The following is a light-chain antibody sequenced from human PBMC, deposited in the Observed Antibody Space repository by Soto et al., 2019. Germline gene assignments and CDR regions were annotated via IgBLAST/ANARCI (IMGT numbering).Light chain of an antibody. J-gene: IGKJ2*01. CDR3: QPYNEWVKT. CDR1: QSVSSN. CDR2: DAS. V-gene: IGKV3-15*01. Sequence: EIVMTQSPATLSVSPGERVTLSCRASQSVSSNLAWYQQKPGQAPRLLIYDASARATGIPARPSGSGSGTELTLTISSLQSEDFGVYYCQPYNEWVKTFGQGTKLEIK.